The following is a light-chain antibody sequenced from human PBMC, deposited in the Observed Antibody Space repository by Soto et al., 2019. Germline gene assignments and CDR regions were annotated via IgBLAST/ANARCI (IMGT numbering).Light chain of an antibody. CDR3: QKHYSIPFT. V-gene: IGKV4-1*01. CDR1: QSVLYSSNNKNY. J-gene: IGKJ4*01. Sequence: DIVMTQSPDSLAVSLGERATINCKSSQSVLYSSNNKNYLVWYQQKAGQPPKVLLYWASTRESGVPDRFSGSGSGTDFTLTISSLQPEDVALYYCQKHYSIPFTCGGGTKGDIK. CDR2: WAS.